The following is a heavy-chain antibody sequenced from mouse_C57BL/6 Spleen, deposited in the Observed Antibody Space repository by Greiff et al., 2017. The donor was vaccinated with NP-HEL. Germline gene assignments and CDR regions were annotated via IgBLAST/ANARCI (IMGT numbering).Heavy chain of an antibody. CDR1: GYTFTSYW. CDR3: ARFGDGWYFDV. J-gene: IGHJ1*03. D-gene: IGHD3-1*01. V-gene: IGHV1-50*01. CDR2: IDPSDSYT. Sequence: QVQLQQPGAELVKPGASVKLSCKASGYTFTSYWMQWVNQRPGQGLEWIGEIDPSDSYTNYNQKFKGKATLTVDTSSSTAYMQLSSLTSEDSAVYYCARFGDGWYFDVWGTGTTVTVSS.